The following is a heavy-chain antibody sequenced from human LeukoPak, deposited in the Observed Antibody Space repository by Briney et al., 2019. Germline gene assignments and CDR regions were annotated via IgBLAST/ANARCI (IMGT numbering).Heavy chain of an antibody. J-gene: IGHJ4*02. V-gene: IGHV4-34*01. CDR3: ARGARGWPQLALDY. D-gene: IGHD5-24*01. CDR1: GGSFSGYY. CDR2: INHSGST. Sequence: SETLSLTCAVYGGSFSGYYWSWIRQPPGKGLEWIGEINHSGSTNYNPSLKSRVTISVDTSKNQFSLKLSSVTAADTAVYYCARGARGWPQLALDYWGQGTLVTVSS.